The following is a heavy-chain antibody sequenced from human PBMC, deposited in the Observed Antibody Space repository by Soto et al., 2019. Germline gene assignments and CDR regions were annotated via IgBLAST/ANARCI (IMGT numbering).Heavy chain of an antibody. CDR2: IYWDDDK. Sequence: QITLKESGPTLVKPTQTLTLTCTFSGFSLSTSGVGVGWIRQPPGKALEWLVLIYWDDDKRYSPSLKSRLTITKDTSKNQVVLTMTNMEPVDTATYYCAHRPLAVAGTEWFDPWGQGTLVTVSS. CDR1: GFSLSTSGVG. D-gene: IGHD6-19*01. V-gene: IGHV2-5*02. J-gene: IGHJ5*02. CDR3: AHRPLAVAGTEWFDP.